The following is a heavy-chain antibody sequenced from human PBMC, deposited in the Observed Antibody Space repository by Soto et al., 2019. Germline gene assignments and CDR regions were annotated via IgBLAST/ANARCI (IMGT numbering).Heavy chain of an antibody. CDR3: AKDRHPDGIWTFDY. V-gene: IGHV3-23*01. Sequence: DVQLLESGGHLIQPGESLRLSCAASGFSFSGYTMNWVRQAQGKGLEWISGINGGGGTTYYADSVKGRFTISRDDSKNILYLQMNSPRAKDTAIYYCAKDRHPDGIWTFDYWGRGTLVTVSS. D-gene: IGHD3-9*01. CDR2: INGGGGTT. CDR1: GFSFSGYT. J-gene: IGHJ4*02.